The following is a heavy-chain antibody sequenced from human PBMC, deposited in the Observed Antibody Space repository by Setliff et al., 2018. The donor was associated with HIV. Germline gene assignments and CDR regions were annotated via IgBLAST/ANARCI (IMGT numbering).Heavy chain of an antibody. D-gene: IGHD3-3*01. Sequence: SETLSLTCTVSGASISSSHYYWGWIRQPPGKGLEWIGEINHSGSTNYNPSLKSRITISVDTSEKQFSLKLSSVTAADTAVYYCARNTFGSDSERLDSWGQGTLVTVSS. J-gene: IGHJ4*02. CDR2: INHSGST. CDR3: ARNTFGSDSERLDS. CDR1: GASISSSHYY. V-gene: IGHV4-39*07.